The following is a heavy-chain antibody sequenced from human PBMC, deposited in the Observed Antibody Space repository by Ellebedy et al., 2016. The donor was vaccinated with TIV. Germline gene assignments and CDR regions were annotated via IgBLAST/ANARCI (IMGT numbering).Heavy chain of an antibody. J-gene: IGHJ4*02. D-gene: IGHD1-1*01. CDR3: AGRAYNWNDGSLFDY. CDR2: IKHDGSEK. CDR1: GFTFSSYW. V-gene: IGHV3-7*03. Sequence: GESLKISCTDSGFTFSSYWMIRVRQAPGKGLEWVANIKHDGSEKYYVDSVQGRFTISRDNAKNSLYLQMNSLRAEDTAVYYCAGRAYNWNDGSLFDYWGQGTLVTVSS.